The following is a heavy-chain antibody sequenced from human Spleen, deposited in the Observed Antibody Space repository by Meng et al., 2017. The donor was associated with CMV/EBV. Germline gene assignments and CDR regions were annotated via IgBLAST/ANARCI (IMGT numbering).Heavy chain of an antibody. D-gene: IGHD6-19*01. V-gene: IGHV5-51*01. J-gene: IGHJ4*02. CDR1: GDSSASNW. CDR2: IYPGDSDT. Sequence: KASGDSSASNWIGWVRQMPGKGLEWMGIIYPGDSDTIYSPSFQGLVTISADKSITTAYLHWSNLKASDTAMYYCARQAYVNGWYLDNWGQGTLVTVSS. CDR3: ARQAYVNGWYLDN.